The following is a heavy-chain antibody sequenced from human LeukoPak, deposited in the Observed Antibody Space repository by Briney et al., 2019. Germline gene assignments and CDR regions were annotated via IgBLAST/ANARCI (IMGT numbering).Heavy chain of an antibody. J-gene: IGHJ6*02. CDR2: IYPGDSDA. Sequence: GGALKISFKGSGYGFTTYWLVWVRRKPGKGVGWMGIIYPGDSDARYSPSFQGQVTISADKSISTAYLQWSSLKASDTAMYYCAREARRERRGYGMDVWGQGTTFTVSS. D-gene: IGHD1-1*01. CDR1: GYGFTTYW. V-gene: IGHV5-51*01. CDR3: AREARRERRGYGMDV.